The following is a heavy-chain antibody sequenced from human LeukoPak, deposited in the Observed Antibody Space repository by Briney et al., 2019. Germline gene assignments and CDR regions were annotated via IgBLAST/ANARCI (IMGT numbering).Heavy chain of an antibody. Sequence: MSSETLSLTCTVSGGSMNDYYWSWIRQPPVKVLEWIGYIYYSGSIKYNPSLKSRVTISVDTPKNQFSLKLNSVAAADTAVYYCARHEPRGVAGYVFDIWGQGTMVTVSS. V-gene: IGHV4-59*08. CDR1: GGSMNDYY. D-gene: IGHD6-19*01. CDR3: ARHEPRGVAGYVFDI. CDR2: IYYSGSI. J-gene: IGHJ3*02.